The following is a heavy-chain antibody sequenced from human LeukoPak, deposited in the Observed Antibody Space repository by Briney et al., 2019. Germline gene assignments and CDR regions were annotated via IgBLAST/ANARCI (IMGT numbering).Heavy chain of an antibody. CDR1: NDSINNYY. CDR2: VYYSGST. CDR3: ARGGEGYPLPHYFDY. Sequence: SETLSLTCTVSNDSINNYYWNWIRQPPGKGLEWIGYVYYSGSTNYSPSLKSRFTISMDTSKNQFSLRLSSVTAADTAVYYCARGGEGYPLPHYFDYWGQGTLVTVSS. D-gene: IGHD5-18*01. J-gene: IGHJ4*02. V-gene: IGHV4-59*01.